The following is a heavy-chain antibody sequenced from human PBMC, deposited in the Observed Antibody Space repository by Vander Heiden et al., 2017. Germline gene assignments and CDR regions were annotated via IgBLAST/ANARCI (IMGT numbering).Heavy chain of an antibody. J-gene: IGHJ6*02. D-gene: IGHD2-2*01. CDR2: IIPIFGTA. CDR1: GGTFSSYA. Sequence: QVQLVQSGAEVKKPGPSVKVSCKASGGTFSSYAISSVRPAPGQGLEWMGGIIPIFGTANYAQKFQGRVTITADESTSTAYMELSSLRSEDTAVYYCARDLRGNCSSTSCYAWNYYYYGMDVWGQGTTVTVSS. V-gene: IGHV1-69*01. CDR3: ARDLRGNCSSTSCYAWNYYYYGMDV.